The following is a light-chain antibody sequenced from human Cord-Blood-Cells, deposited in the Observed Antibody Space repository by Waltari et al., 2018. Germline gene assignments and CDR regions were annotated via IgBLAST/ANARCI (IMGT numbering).Light chain of an antibody. CDR3: QQRSNWPPT. CDR1: QGVSSY. CDR2: DAS. J-gene: IGKJ4*01. Sequence: EIVLTQSPATLSLSPGDRATLSCRSSQGVSSYLAWYQQKPGQAPRLLIYDASNRATGIPARVSGSGSGTDFTLTISSLEPEDFAVYYCQQRSNWPPTFGGGTKVEIK. V-gene: IGKV3-11*01.